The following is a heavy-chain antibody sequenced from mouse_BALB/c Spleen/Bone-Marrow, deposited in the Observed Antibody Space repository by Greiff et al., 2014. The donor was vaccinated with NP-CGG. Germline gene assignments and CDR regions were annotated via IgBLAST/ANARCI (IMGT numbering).Heavy chain of an antibody. Sequence: VQLQQSGGGLVQPGGPLRLSCATSGFTFTDYYMNWVRQPPGKALEWLAFIRNKAYGYTTEYSASVKGRFTISRDNSQNILYLQMNTLRAEDSATYYCARDMGGLLFDSWGQGTTLSVSS. CDR2: IRNKAYGYTT. D-gene: IGHD1-1*01. V-gene: IGHV7-3*02. CDR1: GFTFTDYY. CDR3: ARDMGGLLFDS. J-gene: IGHJ2*01.